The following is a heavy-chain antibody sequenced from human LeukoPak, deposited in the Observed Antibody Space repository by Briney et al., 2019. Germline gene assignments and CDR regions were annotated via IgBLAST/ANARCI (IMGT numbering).Heavy chain of an antibody. D-gene: IGHD4-4*01. CDR3: AREVTTVTTGDY. J-gene: IGHJ4*02. V-gene: IGHV1-69*13. Sequence: GASVKVSCKASGGTFSSYAISWVRQAPGQGLEWMGGIIPIFGTANYAQKFQGRVTITADESTSTAYMELRSLRSDDTAVYYCAREVTTVTTGDYWGQGTLVTVSS. CDR1: GGTFSSYA. CDR2: IIPIFGTA.